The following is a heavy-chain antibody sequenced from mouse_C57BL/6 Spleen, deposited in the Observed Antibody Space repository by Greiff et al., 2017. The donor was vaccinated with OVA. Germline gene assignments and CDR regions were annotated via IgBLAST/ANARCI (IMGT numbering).Heavy chain of an antibody. CDR2: IWGDGST. CDR3: AKPVDSNYEDAMDY. CDR1: GFSLTSYD. Sequence: VQVVESGPGLVAPSQSLSITCTVSGFSLTSYDVSWVRQPPGKGLEWLGVIWGDGSTNYHSALISRLSISKDNAKSQVFLKLNSLQTDDTATYYCAKPVDSNYEDAMDYWGQGTSVTVSS. J-gene: IGHJ4*01. D-gene: IGHD2-5*01. V-gene: IGHV2-3*01.